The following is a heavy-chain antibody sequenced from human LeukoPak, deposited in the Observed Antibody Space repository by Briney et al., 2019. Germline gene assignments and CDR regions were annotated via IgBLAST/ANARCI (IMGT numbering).Heavy chain of an antibody. CDR1: GFTFSSYA. CDR2: ISYDGSNK. D-gene: IGHD6-19*01. CDR3: ARGGSSGWYLWPPSSNDAFDI. J-gene: IGHJ3*02. Sequence: PGRSLRLSCAASGFTFSSYAMHWVRQAPGKGLEWVAVISYDGSNKYYADSVKGRFTISRDNSKNTLYLQMNSLRAEDTAVYYCARGGSSGWYLWPPSSNDAFDIWGQGTMVTVSS. V-gene: IGHV3-30-3*01.